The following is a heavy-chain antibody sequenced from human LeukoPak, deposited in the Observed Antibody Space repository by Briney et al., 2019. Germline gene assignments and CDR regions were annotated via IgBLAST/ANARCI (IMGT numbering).Heavy chain of an antibody. V-gene: IGHV4-59*01. D-gene: IGHD3-10*01. Sequence: SETLSLTCTVPGGSISSYYWSWIRQPPGKGLEWIGYIYYSGSTNYNPSLKSRVTISVDTSKNQFSLKLSSVTAADTAVCYCASGYGSSGRFDYWGQGTLVTVSS. CDR3: ASGYGSSGRFDY. CDR2: IYYSGST. CDR1: GGSISSYY. J-gene: IGHJ4*02.